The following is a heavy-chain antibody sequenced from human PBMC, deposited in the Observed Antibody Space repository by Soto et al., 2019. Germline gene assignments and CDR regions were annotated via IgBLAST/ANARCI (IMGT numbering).Heavy chain of an antibody. Sequence: SETLSLTCTVSGGSISSSSYYWGWIRQPPGKGLEWIGSIYYSGSTYYNPSLKSRVTISVDTSKNQFSLKLSFVTAADTAVYYCARQTRSGGYYFDYWGQGTLVTVSS. D-gene: IGHD3-10*01. J-gene: IGHJ4*02. CDR3: ARQTRSGGYYFDY. CDR2: IYYSGST. V-gene: IGHV4-39*01. CDR1: GGSISSSSYY.